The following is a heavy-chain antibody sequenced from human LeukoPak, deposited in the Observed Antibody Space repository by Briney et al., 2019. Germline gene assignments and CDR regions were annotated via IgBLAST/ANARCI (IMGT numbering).Heavy chain of an antibody. Sequence: SGTLSLTCAVSGGSISSSNWWSWVRQPPGKGLEWIGEIYHSGSTNYNPSLKSRVTISVDTSKNQFSLKLSSVTAADTAVYYCARGPGYSYGNFNFDYWGQGTLVTVSS. CDR3: ARGPGYSYGNFNFDY. J-gene: IGHJ4*02. CDR1: GGSISSSNW. CDR2: IYHSGST. D-gene: IGHD5-18*01. V-gene: IGHV4-4*02.